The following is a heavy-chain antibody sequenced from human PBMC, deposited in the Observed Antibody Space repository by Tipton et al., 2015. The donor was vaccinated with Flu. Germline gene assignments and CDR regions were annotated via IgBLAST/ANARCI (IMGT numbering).Heavy chain of an antibody. V-gene: IGHV4-59*07. J-gene: IGHJ4*02. CDR3: ARNEHMGPYDS. CDR1: GGSISGYY. Sequence: TLSLTCTVSGGSISGYYWNWIRQPPGKGLEWIGYMHYGGSANYRPSLKSRVTISLDTSKSQFSLWLTSVTAADTAVYFCARNEHMGPYDSWGQGSLVTVSS. D-gene: IGHD1-1*01. CDR2: MHYGGSA.